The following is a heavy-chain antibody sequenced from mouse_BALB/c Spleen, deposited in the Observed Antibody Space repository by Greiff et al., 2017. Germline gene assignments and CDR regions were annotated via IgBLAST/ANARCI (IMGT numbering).Heavy chain of an antibody. CDR1: GFTFSSFG. D-gene: IGHD3-3*01. J-gene: IGHJ4*01. V-gene: IGHV5-17*02. CDR2: ISSGSSTI. CDR3: ARSRGLGITYAMDY. Sequence: EVQVVESGGGLVQPGGSRKLSCAASGFTFSSFGMHWVRQAPEKGLEWVAYISSGSSTIYYADTVKGRFTISRDNPKNTLFLQMTSLRSEDTAMYYCARSRGLGITYAMDYWGQGTSVTVSS.